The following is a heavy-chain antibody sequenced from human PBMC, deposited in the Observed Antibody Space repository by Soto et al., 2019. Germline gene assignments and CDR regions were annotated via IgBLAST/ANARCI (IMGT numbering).Heavy chain of an antibody. CDR3: TREGYTSGCDY. Sequence: GGSLRLSCAASGVSVNAYWMSWVRQAPGKGLEWVANIKQDGSEKYYVDSVKGRFTISRDNAKNSLDLQMNSLRAEDTAVYYCTREGYTSGCDYWGQGILVTVSS. CDR1: GVSVNAYW. CDR2: IKQDGSEK. D-gene: IGHD6-19*01. J-gene: IGHJ4*02. V-gene: IGHV3-7*03.